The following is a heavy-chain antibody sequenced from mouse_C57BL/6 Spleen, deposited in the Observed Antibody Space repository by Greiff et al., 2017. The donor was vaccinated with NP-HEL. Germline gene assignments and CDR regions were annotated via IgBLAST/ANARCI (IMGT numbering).Heavy chain of an antibody. CDR2: ISYDGSN. CDR3: ARVYYGNYVGYFDY. Sequence: EVKLQESGPGLVKPSQSLSLTCSVTGYSITSGYYWNWIRQFPGNKLEWMGYISYDGSNNYNPSLKNRISITRDTSKNQFFLKLNSVTTEDTATYYCARVYYGNYVGYFDYWGQGTTLTVSS. J-gene: IGHJ2*01. V-gene: IGHV3-6*01. CDR1: GYSITSGYY. D-gene: IGHD2-1*01.